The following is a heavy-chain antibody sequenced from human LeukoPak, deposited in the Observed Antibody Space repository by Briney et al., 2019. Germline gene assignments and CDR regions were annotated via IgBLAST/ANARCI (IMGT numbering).Heavy chain of an antibody. J-gene: IGHJ4*02. Sequence: AASVKVSCKASGYTFTGYYMHWVRQAPGQGLEWMGWINPNSGGTNYAQKFQGRVTMTRDTSISTAYMELSRLRSDDTAVYYCARSKSSGWFTIDYWGQGTLVTVSS. V-gene: IGHV1-2*02. CDR1: GYTFTGYY. CDR2: INPNSGGT. CDR3: ARSKSSGWFTIDY. D-gene: IGHD6-19*01.